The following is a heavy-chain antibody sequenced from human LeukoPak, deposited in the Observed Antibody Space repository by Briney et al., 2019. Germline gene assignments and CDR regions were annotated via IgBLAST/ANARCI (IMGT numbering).Heavy chain of an antibody. V-gene: IGHV3-30-3*01. Sequence: PGRSLRLSCAASGFTFSSYAMHWVRQAPGKGLEWVAVISYDGSNKYYADSVKGRFTISRDNSKNTLYLQMNSLRAEDTAVYYCARALNSQYTAMVFGYGGQEPLVTVSS. CDR1: GFTFSSYA. CDR2: ISYDGSNK. D-gene: IGHD5-18*01. CDR3: ARALNSQYTAMVFGY. J-gene: IGHJ4*02.